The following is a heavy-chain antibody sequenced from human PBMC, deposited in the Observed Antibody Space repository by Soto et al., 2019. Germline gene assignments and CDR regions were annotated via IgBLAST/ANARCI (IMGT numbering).Heavy chain of an antibody. Sequence: GDPVKVSCKASGGTFSSYAISWVRQAPGQGLEWMGGIIPIFGTANYAQKFQGRVTITADESTSTAYMELSSLRSEDTAVYYCANYYDSSGYYFGQYPLYGMDVWGQGTTVTVSS. D-gene: IGHD3-22*01. CDR3: ANYYDSSGYYFGQYPLYGMDV. J-gene: IGHJ6*02. CDR2: IIPIFGTA. CDR1: GGTFSSYA. V-gene: IGHV1-69*13.